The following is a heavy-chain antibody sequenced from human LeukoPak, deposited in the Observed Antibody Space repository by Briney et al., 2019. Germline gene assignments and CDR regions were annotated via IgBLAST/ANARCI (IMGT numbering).Heavy chain of an antibody. Sequence: GASVKVSFKASGYTFTSYGISWVRQAPGQGLEWMGWISAYNGNTNYAQKLQGRVTMTTDTSTSTAYMELRSLRSDDTAVYYCARGGYCSSTSCYVRSWFDPWGQGTLVTVSS. CDR3: ARGGYCSSTSCYVRSWFDP. CDR2: ISAYNGNT. D-gene: IGHD2-2*01. V-gene: IGHV1-18*01. J-gene: IGHJ5*02. CDR1: GYTFTSYG.